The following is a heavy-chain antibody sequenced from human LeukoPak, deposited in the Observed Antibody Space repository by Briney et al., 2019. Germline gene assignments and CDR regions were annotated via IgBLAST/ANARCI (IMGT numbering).Heavy chain of an antibody. CDR3: ARQGIVATID. CDR1: GGTLSSYA. CDR2: IIPIFGTA. V-gene: IGHV1-69*05. J-gene: IGHJ4*02. Sequence: GASVKVSCKASGGTLSSYAISWVRQAPRQGLEWMGGIIPIFGTANYAQKFQGRVTITTDESTSTAYMELSSLRSEDTAVYYCARQGIVATIDWGQGTLVTVSS. D-gene: IGHD5-12*01.